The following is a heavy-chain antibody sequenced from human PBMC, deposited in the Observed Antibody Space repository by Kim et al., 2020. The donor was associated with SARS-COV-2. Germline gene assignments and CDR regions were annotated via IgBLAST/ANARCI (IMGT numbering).Heavy chain of an antibody. D-gene: IGHD3-16*02. CDR3: ASSPYYDYVWGSYRYPPYYYGMDV. CDR2: IDPSDSYT. J-gene: IGHJ6*02. CDR1: GYSFTSYW. V-gene: IGHV5-10-1*01. Sequence: GESLKISCKGSGYSFTSYWISWVRQMPGKGLEWMGRIDPSDSYTNYSPSFQGHVTISADKSISTAYLQWSSLKASDTAMYYCASSPYYDYVWGSYRYPPYYYGMDVWGQGTTVTVSS.